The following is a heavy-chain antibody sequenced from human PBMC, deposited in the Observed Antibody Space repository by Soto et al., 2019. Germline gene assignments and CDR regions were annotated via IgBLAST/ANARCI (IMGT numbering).Heavy chain of an antibody. CDR3: ARHNYGSGSTYFDY. Sequence: QVQLQESGPGLVKPSETLSLTCTVSGGSISSYYRSWIRQPPGKGLEWIGYINYSGSTNYNPSVKSRVTISVDTSKNQFSLKLNSMTAADTAVYYCARHNYGSGSTYFDYWGQGTLVTVSS. CDR2: INYSGST. CDR1: GGSISSYY. J-gene: IGHJ4*02. V-gene: IGHV4-59*08. D-gene: IGHD3-10*01.